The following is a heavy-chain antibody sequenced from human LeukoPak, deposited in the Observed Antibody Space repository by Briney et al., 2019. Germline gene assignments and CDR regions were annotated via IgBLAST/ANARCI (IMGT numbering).Heavy chain of an antibody. J-gene: IGHJ5*02. CDR1: GFTFSSYW. Sequence: PGGSLRLSCAASGFTFSSYWMSWVRQAPGKGLEWVANIKRDGSEKYYVDSVKGRFTISRDNAKNSLYLQMNSLRAEDTAVYYCARAYYYDSSGYRSNWFDPWGQGTLVTVSS. D-gene: IGHD3-22*01. V-gene: IGHV3-7*01. CDR2: IKRDGSEK. CDR3: ARAYYYDSSGYRSNWFDP.